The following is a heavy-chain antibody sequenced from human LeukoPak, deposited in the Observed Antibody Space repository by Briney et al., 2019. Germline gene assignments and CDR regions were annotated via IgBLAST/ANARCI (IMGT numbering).Heavy chain of an antibody. CDR3: ARAVSSRYYAY. D-gene: IGHD6-13*01. V-gene: IGHV3-23*01. J-gene: IGHJ4*02. CDR2: ITGGGGNT. CDR1: GFTFSTYA. Sequence: PGGSLRLSCAASGFTFSTYAMSWVRQAPGKGLEWVSGITGGGGNTYYADFVKGRFTISRDNSKNTLDLQMNSLRAEDTAVYYCARAVSSRYYAYWGQGTLVTVSS.